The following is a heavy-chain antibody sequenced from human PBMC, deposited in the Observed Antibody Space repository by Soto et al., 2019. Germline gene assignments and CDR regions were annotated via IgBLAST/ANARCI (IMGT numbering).Heavy chain of an antibody. D-gene: IGHD4-17*01. CDR3: AKASGARPEYFRD. Sequence: QVLLVQSGAEVKRPGASVKVSCKASGYTFTSYGISWVRQAPGQGLEWMGWITPLKGDTHHSPKFQDRIIMTTDTSTSTAYFEMRRLTSDDTAVYYCAKASGARPEYFRDWGQGTLVSVSS. CDR1: GYTFTSYG. V-gene: IGHV1-18*01. CDR2: ITPLKGDT. J-gene: IGHJ1*01.